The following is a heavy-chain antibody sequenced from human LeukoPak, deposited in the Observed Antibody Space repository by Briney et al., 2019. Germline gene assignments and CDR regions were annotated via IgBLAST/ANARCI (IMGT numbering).Heavy chain of an antibody. V-gene: IGHV4-59*12. Sequence: SETLSLTCTVSGGSISSYYWSWIRQPPGKGLEWIGFIDYSGSTNYNPSLKSRVTMSVDTSKSQFSLTLTSVTAADTAVYYCARGREYGDYFDYWGQGTLVSVSS. CDR1: GGSISSYY. CDR2: IDYSGST. J-gene: IGHJ4*01. D-gene: IGHD4-17*01. CDR3: ARGREYGDYFDY.